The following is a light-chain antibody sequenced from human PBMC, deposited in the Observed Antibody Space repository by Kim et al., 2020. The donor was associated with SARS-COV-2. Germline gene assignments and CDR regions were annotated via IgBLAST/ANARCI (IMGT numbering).Light chain of an antibody. CDR1: SSDVGGYNY. CDR2: EVS. V-gene: IGLV2-8*01. CDR3: SSYAGSIF. Sequence: SPGQSVTISCTGTSSDVGGYNYVSWYQQHPGKAPKLMIYEVSRRPSGVPDRFSGSKSGNTASLTVSGLQAEDEADYYCSSYAGSIFFGTGTKVTVL. J-gene: IGLJ1*01.